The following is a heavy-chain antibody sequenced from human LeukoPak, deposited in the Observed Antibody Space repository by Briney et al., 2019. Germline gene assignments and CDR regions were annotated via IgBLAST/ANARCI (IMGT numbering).Heavy chain of an antibody. CDR3: AKSGSSGWLYPLDF. CDR2: ISGGGGST. CDR1: GFTFSNYA. D-gene: IGHD6-19*01. V-gene: IGHV3-23*01. J-gene: IGHJ4*02. Sequence: GGSLRLSCAVSGFTFSNYAMSWVRQAPGKGREGASAISGGGGSTFNADSVKGRFTISRDNSKNMLYLQMNSLSAEDTALYYCAKSGSSGWLYPLDFWGQGTLVTVSS.